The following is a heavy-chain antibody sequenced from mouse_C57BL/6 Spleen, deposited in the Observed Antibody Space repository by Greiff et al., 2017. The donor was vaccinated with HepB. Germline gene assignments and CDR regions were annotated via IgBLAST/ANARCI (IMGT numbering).Heavy chain of an antibody. Sequence: EVQLVESGGGLVKPGGSLKLSCAASGFTFSDYGMHWVRQAPEKGLEWVAYISSGSSTIYYADTVKGRFTISRDNAKNTLFLQMTSLRSEDTAMYYCAREGYYDYDERGFAYWGQGTLVTVSA. CDR2: ISSGSSTI. V-gene: IGHV5-17*01. CDR3: AREGYYDYDERGFAY. D-gene: IGHD2-4*01. J-gene: IGHJ3*01. CDR1: GFTFSDYG.